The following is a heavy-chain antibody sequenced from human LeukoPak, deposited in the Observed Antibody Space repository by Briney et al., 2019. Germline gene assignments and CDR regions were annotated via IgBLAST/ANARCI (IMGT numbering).Heavy chain of an antibody. D-gene: IGHD1-26*01. V-gene: IGHV3-23*01. CDR3: ARLYRGSSSWYDY. CDR2: ISDSGDST. J-gene: IGHJ4*02. Sequence: PGGSLRLSCAASGFTFRNYAMSWVRQAPGKGLEWVSIISDSGDSTYYAYSVKGRFTISRDTSMNTLYLQMNSLRADDTAIYYCARLYRGSSSWYDYWGQGTLVTVSS. CDR1: GFTFRNYA.